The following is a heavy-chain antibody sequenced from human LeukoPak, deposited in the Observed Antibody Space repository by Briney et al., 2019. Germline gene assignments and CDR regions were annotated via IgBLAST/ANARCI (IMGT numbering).Heavy chain of an antibody. CDR3: ARLNCGGDCHVDY. CDR1: GGSISSDY. Sequence: PXETLSLTCTVSGGSISSDYWSWIRQPPGKGLEWIGYISYSGNTKYNPSLKSRVTISVDTSKNHFSLKLSSVTAADTAVYYCARLNCGGDCHVDYWGQGTLVTVSS. V-gene: IGHV4-59*08. J-gene: IGHJ4*02. D-gene: IGHD2-21*02. CDR2: ISYSGNT.